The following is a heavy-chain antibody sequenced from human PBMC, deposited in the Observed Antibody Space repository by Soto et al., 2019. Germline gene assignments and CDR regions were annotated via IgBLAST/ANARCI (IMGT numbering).Heavy chain of an antibody. V-gene: IGHV4-31*03. CDR3: ARVRSLGATILAYYFDY. Sequence: PSETLSLTCTVSGGSISSGGYYWSWIRQHPGKGLEWIGYIYYSGSTYYNPSLKSRVTISVDTSKNQFSLKLSSVTAADTAVYYCARVRSLGATILAYYFDYWGQGTLVTVSS. CDR1: GGSISSGGYY. D-gene: IGHD5-12*01. J-gene: IGHJ4*02. CDR2: IYYSGST.